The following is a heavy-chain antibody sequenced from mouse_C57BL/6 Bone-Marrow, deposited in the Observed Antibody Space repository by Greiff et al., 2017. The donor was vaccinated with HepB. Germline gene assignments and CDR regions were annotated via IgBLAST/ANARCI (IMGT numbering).Heavy chain of an antibody. CDR1: GYTFTTYP. Sequence: QVQLKESGAELVKPGASVKMSCKASGYTFTTYPIEWMKQNHGKSLEWIGNFHPYNDDTKYNEKFKGKATLTVEKSSSTVYLELSRLTSDDSAVYYCARRGHYYGSSHWYFDVWGTGTTVTVSS. CDR2: FHPYNDDT. CDR3: ARRGHYYGSSHWYFDV. J-gene: IGHJ1*03. V-gene: IGHV1-47*01. D-gene: IGHD1-1*01.